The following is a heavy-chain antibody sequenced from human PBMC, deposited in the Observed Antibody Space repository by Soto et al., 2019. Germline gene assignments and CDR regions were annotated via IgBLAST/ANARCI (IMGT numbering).Heavy chain of an antibody. CDR2: ISYDGSNK. D-gene: IGHD3-3*01. J-gene: IGHJ4*02. Sequence: GGSLRLSCAASGFTSSSYGMHWVRQAPGKGLEWVAVISYDGSNKYYADSVKGRFTISRDNSKNTLYLQMNSLRAEDTAVYYCAKEVYDSPPLSGVDYWGQGTLVTVSS. CDR3: AKEVYDSPPLSGVDY. V-gene: IGHV3-30*18. CDR1: GFTSSSYG.